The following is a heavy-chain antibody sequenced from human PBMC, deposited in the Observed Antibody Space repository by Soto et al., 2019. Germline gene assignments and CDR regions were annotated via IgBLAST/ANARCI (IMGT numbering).Heavy chain of an antibody. V-gene: IGHV4-39*01. D-gene: IGHD3-3*01. CDR2: IYYSGST. CDR1: GGSISSNSYY. Sequence: PSETLSLTCTVSGGSISSNSYYWGWIRQPPGKGLEWIGSIYYSGSTYYNPSLKSRVTISVDTSKNQFSLKLSSVTAADTAVYYCARSSIKPQVFMYPFDYWSQGTLVTVSS. J-gene: IGHJ4*02. CDR3: ARSSIKPQVFMYPFDY.